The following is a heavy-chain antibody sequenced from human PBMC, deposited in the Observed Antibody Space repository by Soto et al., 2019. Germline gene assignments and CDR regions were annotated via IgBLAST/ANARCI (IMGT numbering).Heavy chain of an antibody. J-gene: IGHJ4*02. CDR1: GFTFSSYA. CDR2: ISYDGSNK. Sequence: GGSLRLSCAASGFTFSSYAMHWVRQAPGKGLEWVAVISYDGSNKYYADSVKGRFTISRDNSKNTLYLQMNSLRAEDTAVYYCAMDTNIVVVTAIPYYFDYWGQGTLVTVSS. CDR3: AMDTNIVVVTAIPYYFDY. D-gene: IGHD2-21*02. V-gene: IGHV3-30-3*01.